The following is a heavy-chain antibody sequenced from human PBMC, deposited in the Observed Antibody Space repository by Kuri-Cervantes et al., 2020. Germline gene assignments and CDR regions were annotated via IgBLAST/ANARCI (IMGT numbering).Heavy chain of an antibody. CDR1: GYTFTSYA. D-gene: IGHD3-9*01. CDR3: ARAQGGIFFPYYGMDV. J-gene: IGHJ6*02. Sequence: ASVKVSCKASGYTFTSYAMHWVRQAPGQRLEWMGGIIPIFGTANYAQKFQGWVTMTRDTSISTAYMELSRLRSDDTAVYYCARAQGGIFFPYYGMDVWGQGTTVTVSS. CDR2: IIPIFGTA. V-gene: IGHV1-2*04.